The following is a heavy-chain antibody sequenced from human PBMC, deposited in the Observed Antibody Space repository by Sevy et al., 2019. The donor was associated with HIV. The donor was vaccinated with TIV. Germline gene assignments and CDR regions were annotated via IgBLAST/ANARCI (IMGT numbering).Heavy chain of an antibody. Sequence: ASVKVSCKVSGYTLTELSMHWVRQAPGKGLEWMGGFDPEDGETIYAQKFQRRVTMTEDTSTDTAYMGLSSLRSEDTAVYYCATARYYYDSSGYRHGHLRFDYWGQGTLVTVSS. V-gene: IGHV1-24*01. CDR1: GYTLTELS. D-gene: IGHD3-22*01. CDR2: FDPEDGET. CDR3: ATARYYYDSSGYRHGHLRFDY. J-gene: IGHJ4*02.